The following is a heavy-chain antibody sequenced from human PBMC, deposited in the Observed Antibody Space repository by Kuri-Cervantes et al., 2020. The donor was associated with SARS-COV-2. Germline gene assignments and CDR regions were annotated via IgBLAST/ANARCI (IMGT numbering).Heavy chain of an antibody. J-gene: IGHJ2*01. Sequence: SETLSLTCAVSGYSISSGYYWGWIRQPPGKGLEWIGSIYHSGSTYYNPSLKNRVTMSVDTSKNQFSLKLSSVTAADTAVYYCARVAVVVVAADWYFDLWGRGTLVTVSS. D-gene: IGHD2-15*01. CDR2: IYHSGST. CDR3: ARVAVVVVAADWYFDL. CDR1: GYSISSGYY. V-gene: IGHV4-38-2*01.